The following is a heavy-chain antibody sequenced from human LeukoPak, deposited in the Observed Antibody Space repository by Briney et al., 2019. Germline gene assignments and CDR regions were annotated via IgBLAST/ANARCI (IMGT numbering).Heavy chain of an antibody. J-gene: IGHJ5*02. V-gene: IGHV4-39*07. CDR2: IYYSGST. CDR1: GGSISNSSYY. Sequence: SETLSLTCTVSGGSISNSSYYWGWIRQPPGKGLEWIGSIYYSGSTYYNPSLKSRVTISVDTSKNQFSLKLSSVTAADTAVYYCARDHLVSDHWGTYRYNWFDPWGQGTLVTVSS. D-gene: IGHD3-16*02. CDR3: ARDHLVSDHWGTYRYNWFDP.